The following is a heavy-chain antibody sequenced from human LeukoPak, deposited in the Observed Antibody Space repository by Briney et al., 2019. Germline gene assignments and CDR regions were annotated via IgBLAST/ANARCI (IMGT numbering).Heavy chain of an antibody. V-gene: IGHV3-30*01. CDR3: ARTHDYGPYYYYYYMDV. D-gene: IGHD4-17*01. Sequence: GGSLRLSCAASGFTFSSYAMHWVRQAPGKRLEWVAVISYDGSNKYYADSVKGRFTISRDNSKNTLYLQMNSLRAEDTAVYYCARTHDYGPYYYYYYMDVWGKGTTATVSS. CDR1: GFTFSSYA. CDR2: ISYDGSNK. J-gene: IGHJ6*03.